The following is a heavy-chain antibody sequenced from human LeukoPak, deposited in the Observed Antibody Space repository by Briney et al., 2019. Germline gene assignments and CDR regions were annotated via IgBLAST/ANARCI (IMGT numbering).Heavy chain of an antibody. CDR2: TYYRSKWYN. CDR1: GDSVSSNSVA. V-gene: IGHV6-1*01. Sequence: SQTLSLTRAISGDSVSSNSVAWNWIRQTPSRGLEWLGRTYYRSKWYNDYAVSVKSRITINADTSKNQFSLQLNSVSPEDTAVYYCAREREHSFDYWGQGTLVTVSS. CDR3: AREREHSFDY. D-gene: IGHD1-26*01. J-gene: IGHJ4*02.